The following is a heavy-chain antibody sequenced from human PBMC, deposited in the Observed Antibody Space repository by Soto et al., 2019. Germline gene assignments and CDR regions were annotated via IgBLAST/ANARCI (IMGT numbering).Heavy chain of an antibody. CDR3: ARVSSGSTKGRVSHFDY. J-gene: IGHJ4*02. V-gene: IGHV4-31*03. CDR2: IYYSGST. Sequence: SVTLSLTCTVSGGSLSSGGYYWSWIRQHPGKGLEWIGYIYYSGSTYYNPSLKSRVTISVDTSKNKFSLKLSSVTAADTAVYYCARVSSGSTKGRVSHFDYWDQGTLGTVSS. D-gene: IGHD2-2*01. CDR1: GGSLSSGGYY.